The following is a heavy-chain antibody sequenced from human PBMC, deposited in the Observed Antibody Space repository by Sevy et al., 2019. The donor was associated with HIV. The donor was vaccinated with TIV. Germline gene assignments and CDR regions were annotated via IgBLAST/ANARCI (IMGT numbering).Heavy chain of an antibody. V-gene: IGHV4-39*01. CDR3: ARGYWEETFDI. CDR2: IYYSGST. J-gene: IGHJ3*02. CDR1: GGSISSSSYY. Sequence: SETLSLTCTVSGGSISSSSYYWGWIRQPPGKGLEWIGSIYYSGSTYYNPSLKSRVTISVDTSKNQFSLKLSSVTAAETAVYYCARGYWEETFDIWGQGTMVTVSS. D-gene: IGHD2-8*02.